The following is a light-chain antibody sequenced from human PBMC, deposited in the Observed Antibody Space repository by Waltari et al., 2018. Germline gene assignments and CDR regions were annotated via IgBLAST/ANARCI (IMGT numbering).Light chain of an antibody. CDR2: GAS. J-gene: IGKJ1*01. CDR3: QQYKNWPGT. CDR1: QSVSSN. V-gene: IGKV3-15*01. Sequence: EIVMTHSPATLSVSPGERATLSCRASQSVSSNLAWYPQIPGQAPRLLIYGASTRATGIPARFTGSGSGTEFTLTISSMQSEDIAVYYCQQYKNWPGTFGQGTKVEIK.